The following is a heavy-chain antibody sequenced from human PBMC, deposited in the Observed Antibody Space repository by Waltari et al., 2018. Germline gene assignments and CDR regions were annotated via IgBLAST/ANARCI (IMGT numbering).Heavy chain of an antibody. CDR3: ARVNTMIRGISPPRDV. CDR2: IKHGGGT. J-gene: IGHJ6*04. V-gene: IGHV4-34*01. D-gene: IGHD3-10*01. CDR1: GESFSGYR. Sequence: QVQLQQRGAGLLKPSETLSLPCAVYGESFSGYRWSWLRRPPGKGLEWIGEIKHGGGTNYKPSLKSGVTISVDTSKNQFSLKLNSVTAADTGVYYCARVNTMIRGISPPRDVWGRGATVTVSS.